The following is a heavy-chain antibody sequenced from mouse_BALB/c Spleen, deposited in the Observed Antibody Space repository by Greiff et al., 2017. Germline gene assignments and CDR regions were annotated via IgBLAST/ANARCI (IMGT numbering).Heavy chain of an antibody. V-gene: IGHV3-6*02. CDR3: AREDGYYDAMDY. Sequence: DVQLQESGPGLVKPSQSLSLTCSVTGYSITSGYYWNWIRQFPGNTLEWMGYISYDGSNNYNPSLKNRISITRDTSKNQFFLKLNSVTTEDTATYYCAREDGYYDAMDYWGQGTSVTVSS. CDR1: GYSITSGYY. J-gene: IGHJ4*01. D-gene: IGHD2-3*01. CDR2: ISYDGSN.